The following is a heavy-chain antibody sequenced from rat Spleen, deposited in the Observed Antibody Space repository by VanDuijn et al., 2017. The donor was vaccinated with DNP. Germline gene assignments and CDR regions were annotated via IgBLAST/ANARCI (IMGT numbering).Heavy chain of an antibody. CDR1: GFTFNNYW. J-gene: IGHJ2*01. CDR3: ARGGRSYFDY. Sequence: EVQLVESGGDLVQPGRSLKLSCVASGFTFNNYWMTWIRQVPGKGLEWLASITSSGGTTYYPDSVKGRFTISRDNAKNTLYLQMNSLRSEDTASYYCARGGRSYFDYWGQGVMVTVSS. D-gene: IGHD1-11*01. CDR2: ITSSGGTT. V-gene: IGHV5-31*01.